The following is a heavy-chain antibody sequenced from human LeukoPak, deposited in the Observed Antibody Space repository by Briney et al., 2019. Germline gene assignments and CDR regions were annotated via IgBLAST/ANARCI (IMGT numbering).Heavy chain of an antibody. Sequence: ASVKVSCKASGYTFTSYGISWVRQAPGQGLEWMGWINPNSGGTNYAQKFQGRVTMTRDTSISTAYMELSRLRSDDTAVYYCARAIGDYGFDYWGQGTLVTVSS. D-gene: IGHD4-17*01. CDR3: ARAIGDYGFDY. J-gene: IGHJ4*02. CDR2: INPNSGGT. V-gene: IGHV1-2*02. CDR1: GYTFTSYG.